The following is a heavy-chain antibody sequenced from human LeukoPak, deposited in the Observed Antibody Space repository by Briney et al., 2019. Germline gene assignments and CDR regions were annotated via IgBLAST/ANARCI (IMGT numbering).Heavy chain of an antibody. CDR1: GGSISSGGYY. CDR2: INHSGST. J-gene: IGHJ6*02. Sequence: SQTLSLTCTVSGGSISSGGYYWSWIRQPPGKGLEWIGEINHSGSTNYNPSLKSRVTISVDTSKNQFSLKLSSVTAADTAVYYCARGRRLTIFGVVIPPGYYGMDVWGQGTTVTVSS. D-gene: IGHD3-3*01. CDR3: ARGRRLTIFGVVIPPGYYGMDV. V-gene: IGHV4-30-2*01.